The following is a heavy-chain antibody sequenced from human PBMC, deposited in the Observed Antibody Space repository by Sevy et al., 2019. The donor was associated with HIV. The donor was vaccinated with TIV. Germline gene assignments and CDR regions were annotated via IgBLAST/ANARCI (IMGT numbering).Heavy chain of an antibody. V-gene: IGHV3-53*01. CDR3: VRGGNNWNYASYYYYGMDV. CDR1: GFTVSSNY. J-gene: IGHJ6*02. CDR2: IYSGGRT. D-gene: IGHD1-7*01. Sequence: GGSLRLSCAASGFTVSSNYMSWVRQAPGKGLEWVSVIYSGGRTYYADSVKGRFTISRDNSKNTLYLQMNSLRAEDTAVYYCVRGGNNWNYASYYYYGMDVWGQGTTVTVSS.